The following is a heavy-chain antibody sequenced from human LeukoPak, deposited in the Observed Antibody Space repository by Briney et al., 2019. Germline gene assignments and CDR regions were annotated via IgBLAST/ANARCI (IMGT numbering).Heavy chain of an antibody. J-gene: IGHJ4*02. CDR3: ARDSSGWPYYFDY. CDR2: ISSNGGST. V-gene: IGHV3-64*01. D-gene: IGHD6-19*01. Sequence: GGSLRLSCAASGFTFSSYAMHWVRQAPGKGLEYVSAISSNGGSTYYANSGKGRFTISRDNSKNTLYLQMGSLRAEDMAVYYCARDSSGWPYYFDYWGQGTLDTVSS. CDR1: GFTFSSYA.